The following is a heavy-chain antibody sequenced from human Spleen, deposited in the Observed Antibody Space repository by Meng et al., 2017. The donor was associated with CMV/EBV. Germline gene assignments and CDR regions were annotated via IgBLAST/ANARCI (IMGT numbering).Heavy chain of an antibody. Sequence: SLKISCAASGFRFDDYAMNWVRQAPGKGLEWVASISWNSGSILYADSVKGRFTISRDNAKNSLYLQMNSLRGEDTALYYCARRLSGTTRTFDYWGQGTLVTVSS. CDR3: ARRLSGTTRTFDY. CDR1: GFRFDDYA. V-gene: IGHV3-9*01. J-gene: IGHJ4*02. D-gene: IGHD1-1*01. CDR2: ISWNSGSI.